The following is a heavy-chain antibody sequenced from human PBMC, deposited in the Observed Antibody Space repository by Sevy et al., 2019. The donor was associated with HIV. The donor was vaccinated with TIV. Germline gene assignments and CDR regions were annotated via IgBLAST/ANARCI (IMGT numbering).Heavy chain of an antibody. D-gene: IGHD3-3*02. CDR3: ARVGIFEGTESHFRFIDY. CDR2: INQDGSKK. CDR1: GFTFSTYW. V-gene: IGHV3-7*01. J-gene: IGHJ4*02. Sequence: GGSLRLSCAASGFTFSTYWMTWVRQAPGKGLEWVANINQDGSKKNYVDSMKGRFTISRDNAKNSLYVQMNSLRAEDTAVYYCARVGIFEGTESHFRFIDYWGQGILVTVS.